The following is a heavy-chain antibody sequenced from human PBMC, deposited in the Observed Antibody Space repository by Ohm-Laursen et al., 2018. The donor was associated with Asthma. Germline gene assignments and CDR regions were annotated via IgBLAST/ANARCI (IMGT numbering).Heavy chain of an antibody. CDR1: GFTFSSYA. Sequence: SLRLSCAASGFTFSSYAMHWVRQAQGKGLEWVAVISYDGSNKYYADSVKGRFTISRDNSKNTLYLQMNSLRAEDTAVYYCARGDYGDYPVYFDYWGQGTLVTVSS. CDR2: ISYDGSNK. D-gene: IGHD4-17*01. CDR3: ARGDYGDYPVYFDY. J-gene: IGHJ4*02. V-gene: IGHV3-30-3*01.